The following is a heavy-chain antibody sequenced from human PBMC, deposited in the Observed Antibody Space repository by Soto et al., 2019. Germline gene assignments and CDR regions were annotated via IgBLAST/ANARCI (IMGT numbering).Heavy chain of an antibody. CDR1: GFTFSSYA. CDR3: AKDHGDYDWFDP. V-gene: IGHV3-23*01. D-gene: IGHD4-17*01. Sequence: QLGGPLRLSCAASGFTFSSYAMSWVRQAPGKGLEWVSAISGSGGSTYYADSVKGRFTISRDNSKNTLYLQMNSLRAEDTAVYYCAKDHGDYDWFDPWGQGTLVTVSS. J-gene: IGHJ5*02. CDR2: ISGSGGST.